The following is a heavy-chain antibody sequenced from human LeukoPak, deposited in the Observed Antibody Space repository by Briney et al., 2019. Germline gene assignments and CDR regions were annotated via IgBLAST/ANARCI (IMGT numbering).Heavy chain of an antibody. Sequence: ASVKVSCKASGYTFTDYYMHWVRQAAGQGLEWMGWINPNSGGTYSAQKLQGWVTMTRDTSISTAYMELSRLTSDDTAVYYCARANALHCSSTSCLFDYWGQGTLVTVSS. D-gene: IGHD2-2*01. CDR1: GYTFTDYY. CDR2: INPNSGGT. V-gene: IGHV1-2*04. CDR3: ARANALHCSSTSCLFDY. J-gene: IGHJ4*02.